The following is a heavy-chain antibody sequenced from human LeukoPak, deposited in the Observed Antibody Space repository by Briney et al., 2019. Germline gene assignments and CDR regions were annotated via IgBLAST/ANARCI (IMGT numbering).Heavy chain of an antibody. V-gene: IGHV4-30-2*01. J-gene: IGHJ3*02. CDR1: GGYISSGGYS. Sequence: PSETLSLTCAVSGGYISSGGYSWSWIRQPPGKGVEWIGYIYHSGSTYYNPSLKSRVTISVDRSKNQFSLKLSSVTAADTAVYYCARVIVGATGVILRNAFDIWGQGTMVTVSS. D-gene: IGHD1-26*01. CDR2: IYHSGST. CDR3: ARVIVGATGVILRNAFDI.